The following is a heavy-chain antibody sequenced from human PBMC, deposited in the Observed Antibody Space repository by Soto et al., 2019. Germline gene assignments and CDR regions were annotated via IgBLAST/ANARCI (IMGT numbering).Heavy chain of an antibody. CDR2: ISGYNGNT. V-gene: IGHV1-18*01. CDR1: GYSFTTYG. J-gene: IGHJ6*02. CDR3: AREGPAPYYYYGMDV. Sequence: GASVKVSCKTSGYSFTTYGISWVRQAPGRGLEWMGWISGYNGNTNYAQKFQGRVTMTTDTSTSTAYMELRSLRSDDTAVYYCAREGPAPYYYYGMDVWGQGTTVTVSS.